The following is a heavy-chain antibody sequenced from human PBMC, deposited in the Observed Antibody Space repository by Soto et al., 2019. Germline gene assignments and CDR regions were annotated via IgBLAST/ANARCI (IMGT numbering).Heavy chain of an antibody. D-gene: IGHD3-10*01. CDR1: GGSISSSSYY. CDR2: IYYSGST. Sequence: SETLSLTCTVSGGSISSSSYYWGWIRQPPGKGLEWIGSIYYSGSTYYNPSLKSRVTISVDTSKNQFSLKLSSVTAADTAVYYCARGHKQISRLSMVRGNYAFDIWGQGTMVTVSS. J-gene: IGHJ3*02. V-gene: IGHV4-39*01. CDR3: ARGHKQISRLSMVRGNYAFDI.